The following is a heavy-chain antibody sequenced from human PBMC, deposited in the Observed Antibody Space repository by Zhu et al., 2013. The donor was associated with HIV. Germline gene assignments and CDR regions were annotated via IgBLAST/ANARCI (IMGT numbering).Heavy chain of an antibody. V-gene: IGHV1-46*03. J-gene: IGHJ3*01. CDR2: INPSGGST. CDR1: GYTFTSYY. D-gene: IGHD3-22*01. Sequence: QVQLVQSGAEVKKPGASVKVSCKASGYTFTSYYMHWVRQAPGQGLEWMGIINPSGGSTSYAQKFQGRVTMTRDTSTSTVYMELSSLRSEDTAVYYCARDQGKDYYDSSGYLPYDAFDYLGQGTMVTVSS. CDR3: ARDQGKDYYDSSGYLPYDAFDY.